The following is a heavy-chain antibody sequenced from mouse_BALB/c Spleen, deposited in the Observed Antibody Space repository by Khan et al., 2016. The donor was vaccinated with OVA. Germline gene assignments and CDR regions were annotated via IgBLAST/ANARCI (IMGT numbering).Heavy chain of an antibody. D-gene: IGHD1-1*01. CDR1: GFTFSTYG. CDR2: ISTGGHYT. J-gene: IGHJ3*01. CDR3: ARLAYYYDSEGFAY. V-gene: IGHV5-6*01. Sequence: EVELVESGGDLVEPGGSLKLSCAASGFTFSTYGMSWVRQTPDKRLEWVATISTGGHYTYYPDSVRGRFTISRDNAKNTLSLQMTSLKSEDTAMFCGARLAYYYDSEGFAYWGQGTLVTVSA.